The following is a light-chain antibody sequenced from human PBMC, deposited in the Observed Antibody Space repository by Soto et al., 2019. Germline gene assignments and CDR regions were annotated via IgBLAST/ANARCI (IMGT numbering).Light chain of an antibody. Sequence: EIVLTQSPGTLSLSPGQRATLSCMASQSVSSGNLAWYQQKPGQAPRLLIYDASNRATGIPARFSGSGSGTDFTLTISSLEPEDFAVYYCQQRSNWPQTFGQGTKVDIK. CDR3: QQRSNWPQT. V-gene: IGKV3-11*01. J-gene: IGKJ1*01. CDR1: QSVSSGN. CDR2: DAS.